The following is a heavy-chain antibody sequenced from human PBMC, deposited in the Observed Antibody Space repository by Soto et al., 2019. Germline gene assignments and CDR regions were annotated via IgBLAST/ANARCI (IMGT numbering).Heavy chain of an antibody. CDR2: ISSSSSYI. CDR3: ARDPGATTSRVRTFDY. Sequence: GGSLRLSCAASGFTFSSYSMNWVRQAPGKGLEWVSSISSSSSYIYYADSVKGRFTISRDNAKNSLYLQMNSLRAEDTAVYYCARDPGATTSRVRTFDYWGQGTLVTVSS. V-gene: IGHV3-21*01. J-gene: IGHJ4*02. CDR1: GFTFSSYS. D-gene: IGHD4-17*01.